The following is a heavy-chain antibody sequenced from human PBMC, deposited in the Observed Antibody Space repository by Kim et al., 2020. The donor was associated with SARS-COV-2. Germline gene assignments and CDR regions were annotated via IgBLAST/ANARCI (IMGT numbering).Heavy chain of an antibody. J-gene: IGHJ1*01. Sequence: ASVKVSCKASGYSFSDNYIYWVRQAPGEGLEWMGWINPKSGGTNYAQKFQDRVTMTRDTSITTAYMDLSGLTSDDTAVYYCARRSGVDFGLQHWGQGTQVTVSS. CDR2: INPKSGGT. CDR3: ARRSGVDFGLQH. V-gene: IGHV1-2*02. CDR1: GYSFSDNY. D-gene: IGHD3-3*01.